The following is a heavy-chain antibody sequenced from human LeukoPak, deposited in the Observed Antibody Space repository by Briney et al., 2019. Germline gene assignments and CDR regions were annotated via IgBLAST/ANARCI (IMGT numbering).Heavy chain of an antibody. J-gene: IGHJ3*02. CDR3: ARHSSPVNVIVVFLYAFDI. CDR2: IYYSGST. D-gene: IGHD3-22*01. CDR1: GGSISSSSYS. V-gene: IGHV4-39*01. Sequence: SETLSLTCTVSGGSISSSSYSWGWIRQPPGKGLEWIGSIYYSGSTYYNPSLKSRVTISVDTSKNQFSLKLSSVTAADTAVYYCARHSSPVNVIVVFLYAFDIWGQGTMVTVSS.